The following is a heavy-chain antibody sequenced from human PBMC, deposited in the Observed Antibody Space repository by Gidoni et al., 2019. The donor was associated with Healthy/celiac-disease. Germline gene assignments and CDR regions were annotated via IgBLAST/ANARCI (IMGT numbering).Heavy chain of an antibody. J-gene: IGHJ6*02. Sequence: QVQLVESGGGLVKPGGSLRLSCAASGFTFSDYYMSWIRQAPGKGLEWVSYISSSSSYTNYADSVKGRFTISRDNAKNSLYLQMNSLRAEDTAVYYCARDYGEGYYYYGMDVWGQGTTVTVSS. V-gene: IGHV3-11*06. D-gene: IGHD4-17*01. CDR3: ARDYGEGYYYYGMDV. CDR2: ISSSSSYT. CDR1: GFTFSDYY.